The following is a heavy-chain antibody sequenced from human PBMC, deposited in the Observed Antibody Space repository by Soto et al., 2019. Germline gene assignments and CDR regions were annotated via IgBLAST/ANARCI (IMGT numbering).Heavy chain of an antibody. J-gene: IGHJ5*02. CDR1: GVTFSTYG. V-gene: IGHV3-30*03. CDR2: ISDDGSNK. CDR3: ARVVVAEYNWFDP. D-gene: IGHD2-15*01. Sequence: PGGSLRLSCAASGVTFSTYGMHWVRQAPGKGLEWVAIISDDGSNKYYADSVKGRFTISRDNFKNTLYLQMYSLRAEDTALYYCARVVVAEYNWFDPWGQGTLVTVSS.